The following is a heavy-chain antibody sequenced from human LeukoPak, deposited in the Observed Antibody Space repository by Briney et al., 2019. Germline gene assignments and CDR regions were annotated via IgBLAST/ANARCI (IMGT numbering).Heavy chain of an antibody. J-gene: IGHJ4*02. CDR2: IGSSSSYI. CDR1: GFTFSTYS. Sequence: GGSLRLSCAASGFTFSTYSMNWVRQAPGKGLEWVSSIGSSSSYIYYAESVKGRFTISRDNAKNSLYLQMNSLRAEDTAVYYCARDLPLYYDILTGRDYWGQGTLVTVSS. D-gene: IGHD3-9*01. CDR3: ARDLPLYYDILTGRDY. V-gene: IGHV3-21*01.